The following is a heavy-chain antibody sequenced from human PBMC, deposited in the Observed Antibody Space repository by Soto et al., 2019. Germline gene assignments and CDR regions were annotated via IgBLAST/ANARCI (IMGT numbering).Heavy chain of an antibody. J-gene: IGHJ6*02. Sequence: GSLRVSCAASGFNFGSHGMHWVRQAPGKGLEWVALISYDGSLQYYSDCVKGRFSISRDNSKSTLLLQMSSLRPEDVAVYYCAKDFKVSGGYYGSLNYYYGMDVWGQGAAVTVPS. CDR3: AKDFKVSGGYYGSLNYYYGMDV. CDR2: ISYDGSLQ. D-gene: IGHD3-10*01. CDR1: GFNFGSHG. V-gene: IGHV3-30*18.